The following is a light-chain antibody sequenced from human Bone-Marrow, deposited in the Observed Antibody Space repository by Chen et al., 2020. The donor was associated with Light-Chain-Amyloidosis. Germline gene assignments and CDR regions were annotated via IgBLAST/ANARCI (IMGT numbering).Light chain of an antibody. Sequence: SYVLTQPPSASVAPGQTASITGGGNNIGSKSVHWYQQKPGEAPVLVVYDDSGRPSRIPERFSGSNSGNTATLTISRVDAGDEADYYCQVWDSGSDQPVVFGGGTQLTVL. V-gene: IGLV3-21*02. CDR2: DDS. CDR3: QVWDSGSDQPVV. CDR1: NIGSKS. J-gene: IGLJ2*01.